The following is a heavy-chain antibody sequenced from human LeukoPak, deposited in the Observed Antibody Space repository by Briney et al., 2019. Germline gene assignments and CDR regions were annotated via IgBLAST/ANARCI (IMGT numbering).Heavy chain of an antibody. CDR2: ISSSSSYI. CDR1: GFTFSSYA. CDR3: ARDIAYYDFWSGYLIDY. D-gene: IGHD3-3*01. V-gene: IGHV3-21*01. Sequence: GGSLRLSCAASGFTFSSYAMNWVRQAPGKGLEWVSSISSSSSYIYYADSVKGRFTISRDNAKNSLYLQMNSLRAEDTAVYYCARDIAYYDFWSGYLIDYWGQGTLVTVSS. J-gene: IGHJ4*02.